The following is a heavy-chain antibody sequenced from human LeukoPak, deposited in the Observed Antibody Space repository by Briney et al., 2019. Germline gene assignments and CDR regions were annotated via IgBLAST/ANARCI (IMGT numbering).Heavy chain of an antibody. CDR1: GFTFSSYA. CDR2: ISSNGGGT. D-gene: IGHD4-17*01. J-gene: IGHJ4*02. Sequence: GGSLRLSCAASGFTFSSYAMHWVRQAPGKGLEYVSAISSNGGGTYYANSVKGRFTICRDNSKNTLYLQMGSLRAEDMAVYYCARAGVYGDSTAFDYWGQGTLVTVSS. V-gene: IGHV3-64*01. CDR3: ARAGVYGDSTAFDY.